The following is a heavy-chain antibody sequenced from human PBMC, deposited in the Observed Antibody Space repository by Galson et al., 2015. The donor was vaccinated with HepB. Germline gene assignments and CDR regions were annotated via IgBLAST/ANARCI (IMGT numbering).Heavy chain of an antibody. J-gene: IGHJ4*02. V-gene: IGHV1-18*01. CDR3: ARVFTEGYGDYAVVPDY. Sequence: SVKVSCKASGYTFTSYGISWVRQAPGQGLEWMGWISAYNGNTNYAQKLQGRVTMTTDTSTSTAYMELRSLRSDDTAVYYCARVFTEGYGDYAVVPDYWGQGTLVTVSS. CDR1: GYTFTSYG. CDR2: ISAYNGNT. D-gene: IGHD4-17*01.